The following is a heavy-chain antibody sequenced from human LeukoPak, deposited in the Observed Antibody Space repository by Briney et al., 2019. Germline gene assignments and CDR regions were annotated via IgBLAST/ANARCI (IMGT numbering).Heavy chain of an antibody. D-gene: IGHD3-16*02. Sequence: PSETLSLTCTVSGGSISSAGYYWSWIRQHPGKGLEWSGYIYYSGSTYYNPSLKSRVTISVDTSKNQFSLKLSSVTAADTAVYYCARDVPHYDYVWGSYRYSNHFDYWGQGTLVTVSS. CDR2: IYYSGST. CDR1: GGSISSAGYY. CDR3: ARDVPHYDYVWGSYRYSNHFDY. J-gene: IGHJ4*02. V-gene: IGHV4-31*03.